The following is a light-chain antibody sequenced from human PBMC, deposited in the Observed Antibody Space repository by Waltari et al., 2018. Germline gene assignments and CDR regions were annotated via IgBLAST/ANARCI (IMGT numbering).Light chain of an antibody. V-gene: IGKV1-39*01. CDR1: QSISRY. Sequence: DIQMTQSPSSLSASVGDRVTITCRASQSISRYLNWYQQKPGKAPKLLIYAASSLQSGVPSRFSGRGSGTDFTLTISSLQPEDFATYYCQQSYSTPPLTFGGGTKVEIK. J-gene: IGKJ4*01. CDR2: AAS. CDR3: QQSYSTPPLT.